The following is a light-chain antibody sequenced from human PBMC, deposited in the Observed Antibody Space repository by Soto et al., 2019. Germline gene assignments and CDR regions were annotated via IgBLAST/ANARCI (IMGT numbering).Light chain of an antibody. V-gene: IGKV3-15*01. J-gene: IGKJ1*01. Sequence: EIVMTQSPATLSVSPGERATLSCRARQSVSSNLAWYQQKPGQAPRLLIYGASTRATGIPARFSGSGSGTEFTLTISSLQSEDFAVYYCLQYNNWWTFGQGTKVDIK. CDR2: GAS. CDR3: LQYNNWWT. CDR1: QSVSSN.